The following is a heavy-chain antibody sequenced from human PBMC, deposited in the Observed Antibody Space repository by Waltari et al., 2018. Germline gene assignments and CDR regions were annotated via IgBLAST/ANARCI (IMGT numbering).Heavy chain of an antibody. D-gene: IGHD6-19*01. CDR1: GYTFPRHG. J-gene: IGHJ4*02. V-gene: IGHV1-18*01. CDR3: ARIPPQWLVPDFDY. Sequence: QVQLVQSGAEGKKPGASVKVSCKASGYTFPRHGISWVRQAPGQGLECMGWISAYNGNTNYAQKLQGRVTMTTDTSTSTAYMELRSLRSDDTAVYYCARIPPQWLVPDFDYWGQGTLVTVSS. CDR2: ISAYNGNT.